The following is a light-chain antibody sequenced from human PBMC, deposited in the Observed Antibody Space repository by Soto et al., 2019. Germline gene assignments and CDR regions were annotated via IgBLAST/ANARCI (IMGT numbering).Light chain of an antibody. J-gene: IGLJ1*01. CDR2: EVS. Sequence: QSALTQPASVSGSPGQSITISCTGTSSDDGGYNYVSWYQQHPGKAPKLMIYEVSNRPSGVSNRFSGSKSGNTASLTISGLQAEDEADYYCSSYTSSTFYVFGTGTKVTAL. V-gene: IGLV2-14*01. CDR1: SSDDGGYNY. CDR3: SSYTSSTFYV.